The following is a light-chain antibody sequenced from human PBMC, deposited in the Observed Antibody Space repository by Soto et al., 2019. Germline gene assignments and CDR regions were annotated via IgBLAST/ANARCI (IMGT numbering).Light chain of an antibody. CDR1: QGISSY. CDR3: QQYYSYPPP. J-gene: IGKJ1*01. V-gene: IGKV1-8*01. CDR2: AAS. Sequence: AILMTQSPSAFSASPGDRVTITCRASQGISSYLAWYQQKPGKAPKLLIYAASTLQSGVPSRFSGSGSGTDFTLTISCLQSEDFATYYCQQYYSYPPPFGQGTKVDIK.